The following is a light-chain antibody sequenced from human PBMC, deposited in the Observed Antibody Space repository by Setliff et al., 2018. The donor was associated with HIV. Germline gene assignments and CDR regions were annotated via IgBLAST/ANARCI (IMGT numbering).Light chain of an antibody. CDR1: SSDVGGYNY. J-gene: IGLJ1*01. Sequence: LTQPASVSGSPGQSITISCTGTSSDVGGYNYVSWYQQHPGKAPKLMIYDVSNRPSGVSNRFSGSKSGNTASLTISGLQAEDEADYYCSSYTSRSSLGVFGTGTKVTVL. CDR3: SSYTSRSSLGV. CDR2: DVS. V-gene: IGLV2-14*03.